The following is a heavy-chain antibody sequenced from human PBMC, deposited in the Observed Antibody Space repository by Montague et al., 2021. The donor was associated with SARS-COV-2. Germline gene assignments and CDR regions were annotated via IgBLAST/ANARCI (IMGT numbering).Heavy chain of an antibody. CDR3: ARVGRQQLVRLSGMDV. J-gene: IGHJ6*02. D-gene: IGHD6-13*01. Sequence: SETLSLTCTVSGGSISSSSYYWDWIRQPPGKGLEWIGSIYYSGSTYYXXXLKSRVTISVDTSKNQFSLKLSSVTAADTAVYYCARVGRQQLVRLSGMDVWGQGTTVTVSS. V-gene: IGHV4-39*07. CDR2: IYYSGST. CDR1: GGSISSSSYY.